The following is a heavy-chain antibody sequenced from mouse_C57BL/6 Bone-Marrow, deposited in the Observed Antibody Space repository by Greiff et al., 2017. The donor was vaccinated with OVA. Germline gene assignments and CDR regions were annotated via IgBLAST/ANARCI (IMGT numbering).Heavy chain of an antibody. CDR2: IYPRDGST. V-gene: IGHV1-78*01. J-gene: IGHJ1*03. Sequence: VQLQQSDAELVKPGASVKISCKVSGYTFTDHTIHWMKKRPEQGLEWIGYIYPRDGSTKYNEKFKGKATLTADKSSSTAYMQLNSLTSEDSAVYFCARRSNWVYWYFDVWGTGTTVTVSS. CDR3: ARRSNWVYWYFDV. CDR1: GYTFTDHT. D-gene: IGHD4-1*02.